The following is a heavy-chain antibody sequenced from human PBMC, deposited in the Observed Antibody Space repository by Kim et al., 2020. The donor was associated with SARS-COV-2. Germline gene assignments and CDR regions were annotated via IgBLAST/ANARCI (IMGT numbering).Heavy chain of an antibody. Sequence: GGSLRLSCAASGFTFSSYWMSWVRQAPGKGLEWVANIKQDGSEKYYVDSVKGRFTISRDNAKNSLYLQMNSLRAEDTAVYYCARDAFGEINSKYYYYGIDVWGRGTRVTVSS. D-gene: IGHD3-10*01. V-gene: IGHV3-7*03. CDR1: GFTFSSYW. CDR3: ARDAFGEINSKYYYYGIDV. CDR2: IKQDGSEK. J-gene: IGHJ6*02.